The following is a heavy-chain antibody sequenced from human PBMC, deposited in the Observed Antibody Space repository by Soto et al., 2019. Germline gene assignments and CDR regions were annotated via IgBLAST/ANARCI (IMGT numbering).Heavy chain of an antibody. CDR2: IYHSGST. V-gene: IGHV4-30-2*01. CDR1: GGSISSGCHS. J-gene: IGHJ6*02. Sequence: TLSLTCAVPGGSISSGCHSLRWIRQPPGKGLEWIGYIYHSGSTYYNPSLKSRVTISVDRSKNQFSLKLSSVTAADKAVYYCASNQGGTEGYYYGMDVWGQGTTVTVSS. CDR3: ASNQGGTEGYYYGMDV. D-gene: IGHD1-1*01.